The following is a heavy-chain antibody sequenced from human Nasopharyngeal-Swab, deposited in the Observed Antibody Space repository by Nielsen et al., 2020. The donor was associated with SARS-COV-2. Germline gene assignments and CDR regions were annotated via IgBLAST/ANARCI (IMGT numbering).Heavy chain of an antibody. V-gene: IGHV1-18*01. CDR2: ISAYNGNT. Sequence: ASVKVSCKASGYTFTSYGISWVRQAPGQGLEWMGWISAYNGNTNYAQKLQGRVTMTTDTSTSTAYMELRSLGSDDTAVYYCARGEDYSNYVGMDVWGQGTTVTVSS. CDR3: ARGEDYSNYVGMDV. J-gene: IGHJ6*02. D-gene: IGHD4-11*01. CDR1: GYTFTSYG.